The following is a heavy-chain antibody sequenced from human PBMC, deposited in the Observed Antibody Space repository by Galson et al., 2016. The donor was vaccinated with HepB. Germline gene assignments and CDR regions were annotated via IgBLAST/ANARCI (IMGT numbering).Heavy chain of an antibody. CDR3: TRGGYEPFDD. D-gene: IGHD5-12*01. J-gene: IGHJ4*02. CDR1: GFTFRTHW. Sequence: SLRLSCAASGFTFRTHWMHWVRQTPGKGLVWVSRINPEETTTTYADSVKGRFTVSRDNAKSTLYLQMNSLRAEDTAVYYCTRGGYEPFDDWGQETLVTVSS. CDR2: INPEETTT. V-gene: IGHV3-74*03.